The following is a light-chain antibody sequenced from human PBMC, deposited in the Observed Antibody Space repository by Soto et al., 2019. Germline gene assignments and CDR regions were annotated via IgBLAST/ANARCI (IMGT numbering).Light chain of an antibody. CDR3: QQRDSWPRT. Sequence: EIVLTQSPATLSLSPGERATLSCRASQSVNSYLAWYQQKGGQAPRLLIYDASNRATGIPARFRGSGSGTDFTLTISSLEPEDFAVYYCQQRDSWPRTFGQGTKVEFK. J-gene: IGKJ1*01. V-gene: IGKV3-11*01. CDR1: QSVNSY. CDR2: DAS.